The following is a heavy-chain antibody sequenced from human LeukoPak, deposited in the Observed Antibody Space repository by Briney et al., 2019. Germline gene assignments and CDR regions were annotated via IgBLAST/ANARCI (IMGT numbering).Heavy chain of an antibody. CDR2: MNPNSGNT. V-gene: IGHV1-8*01. CDR3: ASDPGLYLKPAGVDY. CDR1: GYTFTSYD. J-gene: IGHJ4*02. Sequence: ASVKVSCKASGYTFTSYDINWVRQATGQGLEWMGWMNPNSGNTGYAQKFQGRVTMTRNTSISTAYMELSSLRSEDTAVYYCASDPGLYLKPAGVDYWGQGTLVTVSS. D-gene: IGHD1-14*01.